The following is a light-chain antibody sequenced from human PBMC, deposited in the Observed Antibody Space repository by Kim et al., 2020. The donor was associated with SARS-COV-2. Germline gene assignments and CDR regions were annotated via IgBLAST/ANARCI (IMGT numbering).Light chain of an antibody. Sequence: ASVGDRVTITCRASQSISSWLAWYQQKPGKAPKLLIYKASSLESGVPSRFSGSGSGTEFTLTIGSLQPDDFTTYYCQQYNSYTWTFGQGTKVDIK. V-gene: IGKV1-5*03. CDR2: KAS. CDR3: QQYNSYTWT. J-gene: IGKJ1*01. CDR1: QSISSW.